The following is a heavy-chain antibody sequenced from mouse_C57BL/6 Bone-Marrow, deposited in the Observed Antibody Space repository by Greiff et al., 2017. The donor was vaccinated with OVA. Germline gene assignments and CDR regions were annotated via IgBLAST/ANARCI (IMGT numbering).Heavy chain of an antibody. CDR3: ARSYYYGSFYYAMDY. CDR1: GFTFTDYY. CDR2: IRNKANGYTT. Sequence: EVQLVESGGGLVQPGGSLSLSCAASGFTFTDYYMSWVRQPPGKALEWLGFIRNKANGYTTEYSASVKGRFTISRDNSQSILYLQMNALRAEDSATYYCARSYYYGSFYYAMDYWGQGTLVTVSS. D-gene: IGHD1-1*01. J-gene: IGHJ4*01. V-gene: IGHV7-3*01.